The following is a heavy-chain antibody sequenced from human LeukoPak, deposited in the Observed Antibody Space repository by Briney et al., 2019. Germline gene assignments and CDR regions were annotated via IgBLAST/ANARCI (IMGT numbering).Heavy chain of an antibody. CDR1: GGSISSYY. J-gene: IGHJ4*02. V-gene: IGHV4-59*12. CDR3: ARSSGWYRVGYFDY. D-gene: IGHD6-13*01. Sequence: SETLSLTCTVSGGSISSYYWSWIRQPPGKGLEWIGYIYYSGSTNYNPSLKSRVTISVDTSKNQFSLKLSSVTAADTAVYYCARSSGWYRVGYFDYWGQGTLVTVSS. CDR2: IYYSGST.